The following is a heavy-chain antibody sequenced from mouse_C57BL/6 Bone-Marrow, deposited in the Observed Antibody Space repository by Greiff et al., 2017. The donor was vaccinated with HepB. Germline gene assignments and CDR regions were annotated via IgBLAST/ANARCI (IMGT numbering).Heavy chain of an antibody. Sequence: EVQLQESGPGMVKPSQSLSLTCTVTGYSITSGYDWHWIRHFPGNKLEWMGYISYSGSTNYNPSLKSRISITHDTSKNHFFLKLNSVTTEDTATYYCARGIYYGNWDYAMDYWGQGTSVTVSS. D-gene: IGHD2-1*01. V-gene: IGHV3-1*01. CDR3: ARGIYYGNWDYAMDY. CDR2: ISYSGST. CDR1: GYSITSGYD. J-gene: IGHJ4*01.